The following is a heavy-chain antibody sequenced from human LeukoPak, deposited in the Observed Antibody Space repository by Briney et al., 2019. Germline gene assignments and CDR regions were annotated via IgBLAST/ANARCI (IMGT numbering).Heavy chain of an antibody. V-gene: IGHV4-38-2*01. CDR2: IYHSGST. Sequence: PSETLSLTCAVSGYSISSGYYWGWIRQPPGKGLEWIGSIYHSGSTYYNPSLKSRVTISVDTSKNQFSLKLSSVTAADTAVYYCARLWFGTYYYYMDVWGKGTTVTVSS. CDR1: GYSISSGYY. D-gene: IGHD3-10*01. J-gene: IGHJ6*03. CDR3: ARLWFGTYYYYMDV.